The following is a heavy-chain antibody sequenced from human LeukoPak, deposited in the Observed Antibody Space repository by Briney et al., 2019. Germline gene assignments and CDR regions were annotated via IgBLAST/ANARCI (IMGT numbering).Heavy chain of an antibody. Sequence: GGSLRLSCAASGFTFSSYAMSWVRQAPGKGLEWVSAISGSGGSTYYADSVKGRFTISRDNAKNSLYLQMNSLRAEDTAVYYCARATGYYDYWGQGTLVTVSS. J-gene: IGHJ4*02. CDR1: GFTFSSYA. CDR2: ISGSGGST. V-gene: IGHV3-23*01. CDR3: ARATGYYDY.